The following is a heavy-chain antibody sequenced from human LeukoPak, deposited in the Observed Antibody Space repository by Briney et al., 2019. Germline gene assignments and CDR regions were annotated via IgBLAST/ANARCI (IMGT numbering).Heavy chain of an antibody. J-gene: IGHJ5*02. CDR3: AAYSGSYYWFDP. D-gene: IGHD1-26*01. CDR2: IKQDGSEK. V-gene: IGHV3-7*01. Sequence: GGSLGLSCAASGFTFSSYWMSWVRQAPGKGLEWVANIKQDGSEKYYVDSVKGRFTISRDNAKNSLYLQMNSLRAEDAAVYYCAAYSGSYYWFDPWGQGTLVTVSS. CDR1: GFTFSSYW.